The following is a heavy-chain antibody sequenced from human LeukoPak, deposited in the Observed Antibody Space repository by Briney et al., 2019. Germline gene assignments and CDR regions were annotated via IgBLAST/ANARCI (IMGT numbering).Heavy chain of an antibody. CDR1: GYSITSGYY. D-gene: IGHD2-2*03. CDR2: IYYTGST. V-gene: IGHV4-38-2*02. CDR3: ARLGYCNSVSCYGWFDP. J-gene: IGHJ5*02. Sequence: PSETLSLTCTVSGYSITSGYYWGWVRQPPGKGLEWIGSIYYTGSTYYNPSLKTRITTSVDTSRNQFSLKLSSVTAAVTAVYYCARLGYCNSVSCYGWFDPWGQGTLVSVSS.